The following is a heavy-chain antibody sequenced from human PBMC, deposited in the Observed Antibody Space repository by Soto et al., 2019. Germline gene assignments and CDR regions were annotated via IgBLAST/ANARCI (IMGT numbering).Heavy chain of an antibody. J-gene: IGHJ4*02. CDR2: LIPSGTYT. D-gene: IGHD3-22*01. Sequence: EVQLLESGGGLVQPGGSLRLSCAASGLTFNNYGVTWVRLTPGRGLEWVSTLIPSGTYTNYADSVKGRFTISRDNSKNTLYLQMNSLRAEDTAVYYCARLETGINYYDSSGYYPPFDYWGQGTLVTVSS. V-gene: IGHV3-23*01. CDR3: ARLETGINYYDSSGYYPPFDY. CDR1: GLTFNNYG.